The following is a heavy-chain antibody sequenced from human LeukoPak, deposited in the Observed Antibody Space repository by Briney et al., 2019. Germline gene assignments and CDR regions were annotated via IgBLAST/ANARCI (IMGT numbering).Heavy chain of an antibody. Sequence: HSQTLSLTCAISGDSVSSNTAAWNWIRQSPSRGLEWLGKTYYRSKWYNDYAASVKGRITINPDTSKNQFSLQLNSVILEDTAVYYCAREGPAFDVWGQGTMVTVSS. CDR1: GDSVSSNTAA. CDR2: TYYRSKWYN. V-gene: IGHV6-1*01. J-gene: IGHJ3*01. CDR3: AREGPAFDV.